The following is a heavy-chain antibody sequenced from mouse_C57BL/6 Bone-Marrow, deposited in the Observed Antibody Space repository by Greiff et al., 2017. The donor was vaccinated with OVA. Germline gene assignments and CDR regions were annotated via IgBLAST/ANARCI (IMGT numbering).Heavy chain of an antibody. CDR1: GFSLTSYG. CDR3: AIYYDYEGFAY. CDR2: IWGVGST. Sequence: VQRVESGPGLVAPSQSLSITCTVSGFSLTSYGVDWVRQSPGKGLEWLGVIWGVGSTNYNSALKSRLSISKDNSKSQVFLKMNSLQTDDTAMYYCAIYYDYEGFAYWGQGTLVTVSA. D-gene: IGHD2-4*01. V-gene: IGHV2-6*01. J-gene: IGHJ3*01.